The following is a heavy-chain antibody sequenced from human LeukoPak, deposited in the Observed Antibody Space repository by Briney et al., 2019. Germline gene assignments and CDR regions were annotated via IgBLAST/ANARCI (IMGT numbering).Heavy chain of an antibody. J-gene: IGHJ5*02. V-gene: IGHV7-4-1*02. D-gene: IGHD3-10*01. Sequence: GASVKVSCKASGYTFTSYAMNWVRQAPGQGLEWMGWINTNTGNPTYAQGFTGRFVFSLDTSVSTAYLQISSLKAEDTAVYYCARFSMVRGVPLRLDPWGQGTLVTVSS. CDR3: ARFSMVRGVPLRLDP. CDR2: INTNTGNP. CDR1: GYTFTSYA.